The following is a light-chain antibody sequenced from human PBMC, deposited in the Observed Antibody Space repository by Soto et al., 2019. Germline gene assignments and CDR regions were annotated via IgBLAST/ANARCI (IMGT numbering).Light chain of an antibody. CDR1: RSVLYSSNNKDY. V-gene: IGKV4-1*01. CDR2: WAS. CDR3: QQYYTTPRT. Sequence: DIVMTQSPDSLAVSPGERATINCKASRSVLYSSNNKDYLAWYQQKAGLPPKVLIYWASTRESGVPDRFSGSGSGTDFTLTISGLQPEDVAVYYCQQYYTTPRTFGQGTKVEIK. J-gene: IGKJ1*01.